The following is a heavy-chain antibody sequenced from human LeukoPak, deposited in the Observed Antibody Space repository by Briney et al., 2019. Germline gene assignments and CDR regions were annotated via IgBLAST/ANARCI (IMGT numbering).Heavy chain of an antibody. CDR2: IYHSGST. D-gene: IGHD3-22*01. J-gene: IGHJ6*02. CDR1: GGSLSSGGYS. Sequence: SETLSLTCAVSGGSLSSGGYSWGWLRKPPGKGLEWIGYIYHSGSTYYTPSLESRFTISEDRSKTQFSLKLSSVTAADTAVYYCATGNYYDSSGYVNYYGMDVWGQGTTVTVSS. V-gene: IGHV4-30-2*01. CDR3: ATGNYYDSSGYVNYYGMDV.